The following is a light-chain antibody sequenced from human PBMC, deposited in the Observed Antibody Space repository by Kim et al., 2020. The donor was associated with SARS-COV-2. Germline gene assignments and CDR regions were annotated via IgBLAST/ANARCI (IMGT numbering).Light chain of an antibody. Sequence: STLSASVGDRVTMTCRASRSVGVWLAWYQQKPRKPPNLLIYRVSTLESGVPSRFSGSGSGTEFNLTINSLQPDDFATYYCRSDTFGQGTNVEI. CDR3: RSDT. V-gene: IGKV1-5*03. J-gene: IGKJ2*01. CDR2: RVS. CDR1: RSVGVW.